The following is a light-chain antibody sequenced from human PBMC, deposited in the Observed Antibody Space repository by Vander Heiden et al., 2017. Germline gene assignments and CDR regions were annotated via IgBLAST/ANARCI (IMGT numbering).Light chain of an antibody. CDR1: NLSTYY. CDR2: GKN. V-gene: IGLV3-19*01. CDR3: NSRDSSGNQWV. Sequence: SSELTQDPAVSVALGQTVRITCQGDNLSTYYARWYQQKPGQAPVRVIYGKNSRPSGIPDRFSGSSAGNTAASTTTGAQAEEEADYYCNSRDSSGNQWVFGGGTKLTVL. J-gene: IGLJ3*02.